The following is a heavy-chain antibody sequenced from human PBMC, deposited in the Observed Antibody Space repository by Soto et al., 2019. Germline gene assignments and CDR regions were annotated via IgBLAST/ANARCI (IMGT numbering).Heavy chain of an antibody. CDR2: ISGSGGST. CDR1: GFTFSSYA. Sequence: GGSLRLSCAASGFTFSSYAMSWVRQAPGKGLEWVSAISGSGGSTYYADSVKGRFTISRDNSKNTLYLQMNSLRAEDTAVYYCAKDQNYCSSTSCYEPDAFDIWGQGTMVTVSS. J-gene: IGHJ3*02. D-gene: IGHD2-2*01. V-gene: IGHV3-23*01. CDR3: AKDQNYCSSTSCYEPDAFDI.